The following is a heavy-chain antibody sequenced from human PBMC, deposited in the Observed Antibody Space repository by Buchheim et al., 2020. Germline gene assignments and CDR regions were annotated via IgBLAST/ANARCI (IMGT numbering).Heavy chain of an antibody. CDR1: GFTFSSYS. CDR2: ISSSSSTI. V-gene: IGHV3-48*01. D-gene: IGHD3-22*01. Sequence: EVQLVESGGGLVQPGGSLRLSCAASGFTFSSYSMNWVRQAPGKGLEWVSYISSSSSTIYYADSVEGRFTISRDNATNSLYLQMNSLRAEDTAVYYCAREGYYDSSGYYTEGHTMDVWGQGTT. J-gene: IGHJ6*02. CDR3: AREGYYDSSGYYTEGHTMDV.